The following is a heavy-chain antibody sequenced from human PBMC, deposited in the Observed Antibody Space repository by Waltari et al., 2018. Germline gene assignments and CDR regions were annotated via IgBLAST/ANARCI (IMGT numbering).Heavy chain of an antibody. CDR2: KKQEGSEK. J-gene: IGHJ4*02. V-gene: IGHV3-7*01. D-gene: IGHD3-22*01. CDR1: GFPFSSYW. CDR3: ARDSSGYEVY. Sequence: EVQLVESGGGLFQPGGSLRLSCAASGFPFSSYWMSWVRQAPGKGLEWVANKKQEGSEKYYVDSVKGRFTSSRDNAKNSLYLQMNSLRAEDTAVYYCARDSSGYEVYWGQGTLVTVSS.